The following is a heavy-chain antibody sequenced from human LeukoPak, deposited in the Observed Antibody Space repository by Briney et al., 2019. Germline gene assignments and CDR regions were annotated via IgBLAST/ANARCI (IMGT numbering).Heavy chain of an antibody. CDR3: ATVFKGSSLQDY. J-gene: IGHJ4*02. CDR1: GFTITNNW. D-gene: IGHD1-26*01. Sequence: GGSLRLSCVPSGFTITNNWMYWVRQAPGRGPVWISGIKSDESSAVYADSVKGRFTISRDNAKNTLYLQMNSLRVDDTAVYYCATVFKGSSLQDYWGQGTLVTVSS. CDR2: IKSDESSA. V-gene: IGHV3-74*01.